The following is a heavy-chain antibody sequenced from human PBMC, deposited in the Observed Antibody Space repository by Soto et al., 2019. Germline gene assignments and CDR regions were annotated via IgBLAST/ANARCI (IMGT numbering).Heavy chain of an antibody. Sequence: PSETLSLTCTVSGGSISSYYWSWIRQPPGKGLEWIGYIYYSGSTNYNPSLKSRVTISVDTSKNQFSLKLSSVTAADTAVYYCARGDMAQSPWGQGTLVAVSS. CDR1: GGSISSYY. V-gene: IGHV4-59*01. CDR3: ARGDMAQSP. CDR2: IYYSGST. J-gene: IGHJ5*02.